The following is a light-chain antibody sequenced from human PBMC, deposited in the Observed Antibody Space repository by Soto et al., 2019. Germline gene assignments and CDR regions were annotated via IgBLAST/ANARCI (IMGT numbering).Light chain of an antibody. Sequence: QSALTHPRSVSGSPGQSVTISCTGTSSDVGGYNYVSWYQQHPGKAPKVMIYSVTKRLSGVSDRFSGSKSGNTASLTISGLQAEDDADYYCCSYAGTDTLVFGGGTQLTVL. V-gene: IGLV2-11*01. CDR1: SSDVGGYNY. CDR3: CSYAGTDTLV. J-gene: IGLJ2*01. CDR2: SVT.